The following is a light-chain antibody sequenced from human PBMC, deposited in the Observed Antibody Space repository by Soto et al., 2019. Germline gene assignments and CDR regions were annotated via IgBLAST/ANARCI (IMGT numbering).Light chain of an antibody. CDR1: QGVATL. CDR3: EQYNNCPQA. Sequence: TQWRGTLSLSPGETATLSCRACQGVATLLARYQQRPGQAPMLLIYGASIRAIRLPARFSGSGSGTEFTVAVTILQSEDFAVYYCEQYNNCPQAFGQGTKVDIK. CDR2: GAS. J-gene: IGKJ1*01. V-gene: IGKV3D-15*03.